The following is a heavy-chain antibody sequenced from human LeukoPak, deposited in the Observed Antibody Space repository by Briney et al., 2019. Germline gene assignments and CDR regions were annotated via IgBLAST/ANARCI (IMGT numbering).Heavy chain of an antibody. CDR1: GYTFTGYY. CDR2: INPNSGGT. Sequence: ASVKASCKASGYTFTGYYMHWVRQAPGQGLEWMGWINPNSGGTNYAQKFQGRVTMTRDTSISTAYMELSRLRSDDTAVYYCARDLRSGSGWYGGNYWGQGTLVTVSS. V-gene: IGHV1-2*02. D-gene: IGHD6-19*01. J-gene: IGHJ4*02. CDR3: ARDLRSGSGWYGGNY.